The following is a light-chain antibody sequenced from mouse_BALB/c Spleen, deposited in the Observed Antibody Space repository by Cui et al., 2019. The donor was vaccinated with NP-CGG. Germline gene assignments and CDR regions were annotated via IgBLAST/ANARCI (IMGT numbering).Light chain of an antibody. CDR2: GTN. V-gene: IGLV1*01. Sequence: QAVVTQESALTTSPGETVTLTCRSSTGAVTTSNYANWVQEKPDHLFTGLIGGTNNLAPGVPALTITGAQTEDEAIYFCALWYSNHWVFGGGTKLTVL. J-gene: IGLJ1*01. CDR3: ALWYSNHWV. CDR1: TGAVTTSNY.